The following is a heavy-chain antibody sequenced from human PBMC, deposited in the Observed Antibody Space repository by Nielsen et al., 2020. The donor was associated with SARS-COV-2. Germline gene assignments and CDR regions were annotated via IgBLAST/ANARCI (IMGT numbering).Heavy chain of an antibody. CDR2: INAGNGNT. Sequence: GESLKISCVAFGFTLKPYGMHWVRQAPGQRLEWMGWINAGNGNTRYSQKFQGRVTITRDTSASTAYMELSSLRSEDTAVYYCARHLRGYIDYWGQGTLVTVSS. V-gene: IGHV1-3*01. J-gene: IGHJ4*02. CDR1: GFTLKPYG. CDR3: ARHLRGYIDY.